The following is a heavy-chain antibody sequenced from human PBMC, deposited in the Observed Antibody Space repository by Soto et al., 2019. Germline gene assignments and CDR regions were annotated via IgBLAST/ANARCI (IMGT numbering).Heavy chain of an antibody. V-gene: IGHV1-2*04. CDR2: INPNSGGT. D-gene: IGHD6-6*01. CDR3: ARGAQQLVVSQAYYYYYMDV. CDR1: GYTFTGYY. J-gene: IGHJ6*03. Sequence: QVQLVQSGAEVKKPGASVKVSCKASGYTFTGYYMHWVRQAPGQGLERMGWINPNSGGTNYAQKFQGWVTMTRDTSISTAYMELSRLRSDDTAVYYCARGAQQLVVSQAYYYYYMDVWGTGTTVTVSS.